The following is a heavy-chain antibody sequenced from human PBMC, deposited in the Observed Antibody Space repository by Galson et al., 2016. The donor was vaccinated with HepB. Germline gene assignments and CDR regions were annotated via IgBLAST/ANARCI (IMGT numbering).Heavy chain of an antibody. D-gene: IGHD3-9*01. CDR2: INHSGST. CDR1: GGSFTTFY. Sequence: SETLSLTCAVHGGSFTTFYWSWIRQPPGKGLEWIGEINHSGSTNYNPSLKSRVTMLIDTSKNQFSLRLSSVTAADTAVYFCARVGLVERYLGVLEFYGMDVWGQGTTVTVSS. CDR3: ARVGLVERYLGVLEFYGMDV. V-gene: IGHV4-34*01. J-gene: IGHJ6*02.